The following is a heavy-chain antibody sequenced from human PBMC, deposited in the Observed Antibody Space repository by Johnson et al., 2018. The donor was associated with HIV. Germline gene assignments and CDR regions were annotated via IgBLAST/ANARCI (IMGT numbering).Heavy chain of an antibody. CDR1: GFTVSSNY. CDR3: ARDRAFDI. J-gene: IGHJ3*02. CDR2: IGTAGDT. V-gene: IGHV3-66*01. Sequence: VQLVESGGGLVQPGGSLRLSCAASGFTVSSNYMSWVRQAPGKGLEWVSDIGTAGDTYYPGSVKGRFTISRDNSKNTLYLQMNSLRAEDTAVYYCARDRAFDIWGQGTMVTVSS.